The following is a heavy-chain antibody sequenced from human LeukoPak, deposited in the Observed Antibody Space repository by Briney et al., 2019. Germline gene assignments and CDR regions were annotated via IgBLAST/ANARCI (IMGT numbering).Heavy chain of an antibody. CDR1: GFTFTNFW. J-gene: IGHJ4*02. Sequence: PGGSLRLSCAASGFTFTNFWMSWVRQAPGKGLEWVANINGDGSDRYYMDSLKGRFTISRDNAKNSLYLQMNSLRAEDTAVYYCARDLMVRGVINPFDYWGQGTLVTVSS. CDR3: ARDLMVRGVINPFDY. CDR2: INGDGSDR. D-gene: IGHD3-10*01. V-gene: IGHV3-7*01.